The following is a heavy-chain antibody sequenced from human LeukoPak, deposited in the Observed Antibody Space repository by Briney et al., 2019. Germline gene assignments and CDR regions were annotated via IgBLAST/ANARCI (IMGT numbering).Heavy chain of an antibody. CDR3: TKNDNLDF. Sequence: GGSLRLSCAASGFTFRSYEMNWVRQAPGKGLEWVSYIICSGSPIYYADSVKGRFAISRDNAKSSLFLQMNSLRVEDTAIYYCTKNDNLDFWGQGTLVTASS. CDR1: GFTFRSYE. CDR2: IICSGSPI. J-gene: IGHJ4*02. D-gene: IGHD1-14*01. V-gene: IGHV3-48*03.